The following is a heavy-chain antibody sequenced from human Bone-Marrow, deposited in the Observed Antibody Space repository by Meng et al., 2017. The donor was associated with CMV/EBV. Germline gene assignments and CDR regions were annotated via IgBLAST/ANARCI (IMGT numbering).Heavy chain of an antibody. CDR3: ARDLDFWRGSSNYFDL. V-gene: IGHV3-21*01. Sequence: GESLKISCAASGFTFNNYNMNWVRQAPGKGLEWVSSIDSRSTYIYYIDSVKDRFTISRDNAEDSPYLQMNSLTAEDTAVYYCARDLDFWRGSSNYFDLWGQGTLVTVSS. CDR2: IDSRSTYI. CDR1: GFTFNNYN. J-gene: IGHJ4*02. D-gene: IGHD3-3*01.